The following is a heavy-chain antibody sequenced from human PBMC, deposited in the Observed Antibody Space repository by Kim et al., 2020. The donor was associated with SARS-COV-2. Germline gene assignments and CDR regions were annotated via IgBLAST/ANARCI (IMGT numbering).Heavy chain of an antibody. V-gene: IGHV3-30*18. CDR2: ISYDGINK. Sequence: GGSLRLSCAASGFTFSTYAMHWVRQAPGKGLEWVTVISYDGINKYYADSVKGRFTISRDNSKNTLYLQMNSLRAEDTAVFYCAKSLGGGYYYGMDVWGQGTTVIVSS. J-gene: IGHJ6*02. CDR1: GFTFSTYA. D-gene: IGHD3-16*01. CDR3: AKSLGGGYYYGMDV.